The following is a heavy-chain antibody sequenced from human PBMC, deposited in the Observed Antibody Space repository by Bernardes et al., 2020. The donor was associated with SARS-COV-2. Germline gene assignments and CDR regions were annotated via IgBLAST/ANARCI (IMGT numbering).Heavy chain of an antibody. CDR3: ARDGVGITGTDY. J-gene: IGHJ4*02. CDR2: ISAYNGNT. Sequence: ASVKASCKASGYAFTSYGISWVRRAPGKGLEWMGWISAYNGNTNYAQKLQDRVTMTTDTSTSTAYMELRSLRSDDTAVYYCARDGVGITGTDYWGQGTLVTVSS. V-gene: IGHV1-18*01. D-gene: IGHD1-20*01. CDR1: GYAFTSYG.